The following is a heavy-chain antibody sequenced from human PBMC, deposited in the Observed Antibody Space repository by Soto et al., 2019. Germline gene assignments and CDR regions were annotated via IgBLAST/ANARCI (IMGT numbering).Heavy chain of an antibody. D-gene: IGHD2-15*01. CDR3: SGTSGNTVVTFLLLYYFYYNDIDV. V-gene: IGHV5-51*01. CDR1: GYRFTSYW. CDR2: IYPGDSDT. J-gene: IGHJ6*02. Sequence: GEALKIYCKGSGYRFTSYWIGWGRQMHGKGLEWMGIIYPGDSDTRYSPSFQGQVTISADKSISTAYLQWSSLKASDTAMYYWSGTSGNTVVTFLLLYYFYYNDIDVLGQQTTVTV.